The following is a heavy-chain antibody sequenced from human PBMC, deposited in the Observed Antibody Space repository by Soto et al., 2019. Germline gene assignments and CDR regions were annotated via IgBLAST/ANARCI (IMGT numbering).Heavy chain of an antibody. V-gene: IGHV4-34*01. Sequence: SETLSLTCAVYGGSFSGYYWSWIRQPPGKGLEWIGEINHSGSTNYNPSLKSRVTISVDTSKNQFSLKLGSVTAADTAVYYCARGGYDFWSGYYTDNWFDPWGQGTLVTVSS. CDR1: GGSFSGYY. CDR2: INHSGST. J-gene: IGHJ5*02. D-gene: IGHD3-3*01. CDR3: ARGGYDFWSGYYTDNWFDP.